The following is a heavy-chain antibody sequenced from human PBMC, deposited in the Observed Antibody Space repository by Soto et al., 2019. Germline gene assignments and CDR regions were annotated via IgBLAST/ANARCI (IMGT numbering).Heavy chain of an antibody. J-gene: IGHJ4*02. D-gene: IGHD2-2*01. CDR2: IYYSGST. CDR1: GGSISSGGYY. V-gene: IGHV4-31*01. Sequence: SETLSLTCTVSGGSISSGGYYWSWIRQHPGKGLEWIGYIYYSGSTYYNQSLKSQVTISVDTSKNQFSMKLRSVTAADTSVYYCAREQDCISTSCDGYLWGQGTLVTVSS. CDR3: AREQDCISTSCDGYL.